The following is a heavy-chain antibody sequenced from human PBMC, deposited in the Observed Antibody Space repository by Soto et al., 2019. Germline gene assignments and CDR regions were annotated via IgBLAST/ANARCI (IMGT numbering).Heavy chain of an antibody. CDR1: GGSFSGDY. J-gene: IGHJ6*02. Sequence: SETLSLTCAVYGGSFSGDYWSWSRQPPGKGLEWIGEINHSGSTNYNPSLKSRVTISVETSKNQLSLKLSSVTAADTAVYYFARGVRYSYGYIYYYYGMDVWGQGTTVTVSS. V-gene: IGHV4-34*01. CDR3: ARGVRYSYGYIYYYYGMDV. D-gene: IGHD5-18*01. CDR2: INHSGST.